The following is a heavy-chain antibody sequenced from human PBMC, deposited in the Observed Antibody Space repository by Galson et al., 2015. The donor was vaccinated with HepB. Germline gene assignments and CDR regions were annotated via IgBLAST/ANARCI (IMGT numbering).Heavy chain of an antibody. V-gene: IGHV3-30*04. Sequence: SLRLSCAGSGITFSNYAMHWVRRAPGKGLEWAAVLSRDESYKHYADSVRGRFTISKDSSKNTLYLQMNSLRPDDTARYYCARSVVAATPDYYYGMDVWGQGTTVTVSS. D-gene: IGHD2-15*01. CDR3: ARSVVAATPDYYYGMDV. CDR2: LSRDESYK. CDR1: GITFSNYA. J-gene: IGHJ6*02.